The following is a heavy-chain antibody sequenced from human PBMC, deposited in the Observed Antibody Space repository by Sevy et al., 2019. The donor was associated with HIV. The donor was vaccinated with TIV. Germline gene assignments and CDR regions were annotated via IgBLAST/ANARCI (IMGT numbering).Heavy chain of an antibody. J-gene: IGHJ4*02. CDR3: VKAHITMVHGVIIPRQYFDY. V-gene: IGHV3-64D*06. CDR1: GFTFSSYA. D-gene: IGHD3-10*01. CDR2: ISSNGGST. Sequence: GGSLRLSCSASGFTFSSYAMHWVRQAPGKGLEYVSAISSNGGSTYYADSVKGRFTISGDNSKNTLYLQMSSLRAEDTAVYYGVKAHITMVHGVIIPRQYFDYWGQGTLVTVSS.